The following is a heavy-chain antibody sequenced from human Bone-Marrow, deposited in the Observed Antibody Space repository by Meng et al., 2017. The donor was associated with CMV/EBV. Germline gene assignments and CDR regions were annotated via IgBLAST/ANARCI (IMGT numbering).Heavy chain of an antibody. D-gene: IGHD6-6*01. CDR3: ATGIAAPYGMDV. CDR1: GYTFTSYG. V-gene: IGHV1-18*01. CDR2: ISAYNGNT. J-gene: IGHJ6*02. Sequence: ASVKVSCKASGYTFTSYGISWVRQAPGQGLEWMGWISAYNGNTNYAQKLQGRVTMTEDTSTDTAYMELSSLRSEDTAVYYCATGIAAPYGMDVWGQGTTVTVSS.